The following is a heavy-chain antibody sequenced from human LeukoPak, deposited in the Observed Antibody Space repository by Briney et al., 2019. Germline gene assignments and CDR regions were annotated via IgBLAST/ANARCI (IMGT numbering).Heavy chain of an antibody. J-gene: IGHJ4*02. CDR3: ARLTRLSTSPDRYYLDY. D-gene: IGHD6-6*01. V-gene: IGHV4-4*09. CDR1: GDSISSYY. Sequence: PSETLSLTCTVSGDSISSYYWSWIRQPPGKELEWIGYIYTSGGTNYIPSLKGRVTISIDTSKNQFSLKLSPVTAADSAVYYCARLTRLSTSPDRYYLDYWGQGTLVTVSS. CDR2: IYTSGGT.